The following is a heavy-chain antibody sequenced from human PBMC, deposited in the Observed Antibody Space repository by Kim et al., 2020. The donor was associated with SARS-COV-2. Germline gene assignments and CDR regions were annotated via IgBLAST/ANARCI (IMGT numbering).Heavy chain of an antibody. D-gene: IGHD2-15*01. J-gene: IGHJ2*01. Sequence: RYSPSFQGQVTISADESISTAYLQWDSLRASDTAIYYCARSVVTNWYFDLWGRGTLVTVSS. CDR3: ARSVVTNWYFDL. V-gene: IGHV5-51*01.